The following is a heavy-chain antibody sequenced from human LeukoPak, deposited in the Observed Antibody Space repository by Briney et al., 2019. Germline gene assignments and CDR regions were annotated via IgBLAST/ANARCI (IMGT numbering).Heavy chain of an antibody. J-gene: IGHJ4*02. V-gene: IGHV1-18*04. Sequence: ASVKVSCKASGYSFTDYYIHWVRQTPGQGLEWVGWISAYNGNTNYAQKLQGRVTMTTDTSTSTAYMELRSLRSDDTAVYYCARDEANTTIPVDYWGQGTLVTVSS. CDR2: ISAYNGNT. CDR1: GYSFTDYY. D-gene: IGHD5-12*01. CDR3: ARDEANTTIPVDY.